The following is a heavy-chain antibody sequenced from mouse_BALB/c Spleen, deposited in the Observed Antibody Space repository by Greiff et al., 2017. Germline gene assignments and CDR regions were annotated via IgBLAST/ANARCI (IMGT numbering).Heavy chain of an antibody. Sequence: EVKLMESGPGLVKPSQSLSLTCTVTGYSITSDYAWNWIRQFPGNKLEWMGYISYSGSTSYNPSLKSRISITRDTSKNQFFLQLNSVTTEDTATYYCARESSYGAWLAYWGQGTLVTVSA. CDR3: ARESSYGAWLAY. J-gene: IGHJ3*01. CDR1: GYSITSDYA. D-gene: IGHD2-12*01. CDR2: ISYSGST. V-gene: IGHV3-2*02.